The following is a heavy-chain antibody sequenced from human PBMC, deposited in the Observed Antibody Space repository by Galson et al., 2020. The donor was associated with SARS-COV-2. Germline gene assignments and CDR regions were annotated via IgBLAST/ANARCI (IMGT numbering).Heavy chain of an antibody. CDR2: ISAYNGNT. J-gene: IGHJ4*02. D-gene: IGHD2-15*01. CDR1: GYTFTSYG. V-gene: IGHV1-18*01. Sequence: ASVKVSCKASGYTFTSYGISWVRQAPGQGLEWMGWISAYNGNTNYAQKLQGRVTMTTDTSTSTAYMELRSLRSDDTAVYYCASTYCSGGSCYSDYWGQGTLVTVSS. CDR3: ASTYCSGGSCYSDY.